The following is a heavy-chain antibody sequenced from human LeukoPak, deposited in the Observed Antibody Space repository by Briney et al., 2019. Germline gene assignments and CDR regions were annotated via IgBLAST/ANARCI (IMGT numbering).Heavy chain of an antibody. Sequence: ASVKVSCKTSGYTFTAYFIHWVRQAPGQGLEWMGRVNPNNGGTNYAQRFQGRVTMTRDTSISTAYMELSSLRSDDTAVYYCARDVTVGYNSCLYDYWGQATLVTGSS. J-gene: IGHJ4*02. V-gene: IGHV1-2*06. D-gene: IGHD6-19*01. CDR2: VNPNNGGT. CDR1: GYTFTAYF. CDR3: ARDVTVGYNSCLYDY.